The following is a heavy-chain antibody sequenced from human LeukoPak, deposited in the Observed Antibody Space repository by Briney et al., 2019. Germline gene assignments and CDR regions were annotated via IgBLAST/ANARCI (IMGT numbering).Heavy chain of an antibody. CDR2: ISSSSTSI. CDR3: ARDREAVTGTGAFDI. CDR1: GFTFSSYT. D-gene: IGHD6-19*01. V-gene: IGHV3-21*01. Sequence: GGSLRLSCAASGFTFSSYTMNWVRQAPGKGLEWVSTISSSSTSIYNAMKGRFNISRDNAKNSLYLQMNSLRTDDTAVYYCARDREAVTGTGAFDIWGQGTMVTVSS. J-gene: IGHJ3*02.